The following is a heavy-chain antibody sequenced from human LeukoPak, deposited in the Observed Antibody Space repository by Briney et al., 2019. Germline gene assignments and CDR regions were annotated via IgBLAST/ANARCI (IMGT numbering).Heavy chain of an antibody. Sequence: ASVKVSCKASGDTFSSYAINWVRQAPGQGPEWMGRIIPILGIANYAQKFQGRVTITADKSTSTAYMELSSLRSEDTAVYYCARDNKALLYAFDIWGQGTMVTVSS. J-gene: IGHJ3*02. V-gene: IGHV1-69*04. D-gene: IGHD2-15*01. CDR2: IIPILGIA. CDR1: GDTFSSYA. CDR3: ARDNKALLYAFDI.